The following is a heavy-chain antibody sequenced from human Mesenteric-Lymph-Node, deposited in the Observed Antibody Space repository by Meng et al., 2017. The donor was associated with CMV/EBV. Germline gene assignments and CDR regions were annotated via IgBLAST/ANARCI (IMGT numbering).Heavy chain of an antibody. CDR1: GFTFSSYS. Sequence: GESLKISCAASGFTFSSYSMNWVRQAPGKGLEWVSYISSSSSTIYYADSVKGRFTISRDNAKNSLYLQMNSLRAEDTAVYYCARARRRLSNPHDYWGQGTLVTVSS. J-gene: IGHJ4*02. V-gene: IGHV3-48*04. CDR2: ISSSSSTI. D-gene: IGHD4-11*01. CDR3: ARARRRLSNPHDY.